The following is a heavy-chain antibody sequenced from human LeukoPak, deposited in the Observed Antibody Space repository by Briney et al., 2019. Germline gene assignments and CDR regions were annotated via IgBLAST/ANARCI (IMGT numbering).Heavy chain of an antibody. CDR1: GGTFSSYA. V-gene: IGHV1-69*13. J-gene: IGHJ4*02. Sequence: SVRVSCKASGGTFSSYAISLVRQAPGQGLEWMGGIIPIFGTANYAQKFQGRVTITADESTSTAYMELSSLRSEDTAVYYCARDGGDSSGYYLPSLDYWGQGTLVTVSS. CDR2: IIPIFGTA. D-gene: IGHD3-22*01. CDR3: ARDGGDSSGYYLPSLDY.